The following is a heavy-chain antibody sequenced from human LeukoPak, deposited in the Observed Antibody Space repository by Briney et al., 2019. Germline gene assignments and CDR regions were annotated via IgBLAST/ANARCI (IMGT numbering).Heavy chain of an antibody. CDR2: ISYDGSNK. V-gene: IGHV3-30*04. CDR3: ARGKYYYDSSGYYRNYGMDV. Sequence: PGGSLRLSCAASGFTFSSYAMHWVRQAPGKGLEWVAVISYDGSNKYYADSVKGRFTISRDNSKNTLYLQMNSLRAEDTAVYYCARGKYYYDSSGYYRNYGMDVWGQGTTVTVSS. D-gene: IGHD3-22*01. J-gene: IGHJ6*02. CDR1: GFTFSSYA.